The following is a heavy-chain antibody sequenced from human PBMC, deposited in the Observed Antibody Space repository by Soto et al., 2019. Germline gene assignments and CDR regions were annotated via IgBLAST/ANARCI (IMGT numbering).Heavy chain of an antibody. CDR1: GFTFSDEN. D-gene: IGHD2-2*01. CDR2: ISGGGSYI. V-gene: IGHV3-21*06. J-gene: IGHJ6*02. Sequence: GGSLRLSCSASGFTFSDENMSWVRQVPGKGLEWVSGISGGGSYIFYADSVQGRFSISRGNAKNSLFLEMNSLRVEDTAVYYCARDSDCHSTSCFFPPHVWGQGTTVTAP. CDR3: ARDSDCHSTSCFFPPHV.